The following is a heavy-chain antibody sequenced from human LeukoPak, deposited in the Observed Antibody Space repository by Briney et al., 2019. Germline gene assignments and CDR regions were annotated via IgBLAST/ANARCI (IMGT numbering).Heavy chain of an antibody. J-gene: IGHJ4*02. Sequence: KSSETLSLTCTVSGGSISSYYWSWIRQPAGKGLEWIGRIYASGSTNYNPSLKSRVTMSVDTSKNQFSLKLSSVTAADTAVYYCARDVGGSGSYIFDYWGQGTLVTVSS. V-gene: IGHV4-4*07. D-gene: IGHD3-10*01. CDR3: ARDVGGSGSYIFDY. CDR1: GGSISSYY. CDR2: IYASGST.